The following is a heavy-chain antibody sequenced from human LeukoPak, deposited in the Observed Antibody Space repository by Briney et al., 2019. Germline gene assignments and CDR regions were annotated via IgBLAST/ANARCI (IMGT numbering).Heavy chain of an antibody. J-gene: IGHJ4*02. CDR3: ARDGDWAFDY. CDR2: ISLTTTTV. D-gene: IGHD2-21*02. Sequence: GGSLRLSCAASGFTFSNTYSMNWVRQAPGKGLEWVAHISLTTTTVSYADSVKGRFTMSRDNAKKSLSLQMNSLRAEDTAVYYCARDGDWAFDYWGQGTLVTVS. V-gene: IGHV3-48*01. CDR1: GFTFSNTYS.